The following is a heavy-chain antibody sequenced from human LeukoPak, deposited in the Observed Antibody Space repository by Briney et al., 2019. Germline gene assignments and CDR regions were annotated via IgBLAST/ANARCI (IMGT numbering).Heavy chain of an antibody. CDR2: IYYSGST. CDR3: ARKHDIVAFDI. D-gene: IGHD2-21*01. Sequence: PSETLSLTCTVSGGSISSGGYYWSWIRQHPGKGLEWIGYIYYSGSTYYNPSLKSRVTISVDTSKNQFSLKLSSVTAADTAVYYCARKHDIVAFDIWGQGTMVTVSS. J-gene: IGHJ3*02. CDR1: GGSISSGGYY. V-gene: IGHV4-31*03.